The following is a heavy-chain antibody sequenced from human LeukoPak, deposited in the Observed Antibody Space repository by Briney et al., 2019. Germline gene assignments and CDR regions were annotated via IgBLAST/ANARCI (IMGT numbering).Heavy chain of an antibody. D-gene: IGHD3-16*01. J-gene: IGHJ4*02. V-gene: IGHV4-59*08. CDR3: ARHLGGGIYFDY. Sequence: PSETLSLTCAVYGGSFSGYYWSWIRQPPGKGLEWIGFIYYSGTTNYNPSLKSRVTISVDTSKNQFSLNLGSVTAADTAVYYCARHLGGGIYFDYWGQGTLVTVSS. CDR2: IYYSGTT. CDR1: GGSFSGYY.